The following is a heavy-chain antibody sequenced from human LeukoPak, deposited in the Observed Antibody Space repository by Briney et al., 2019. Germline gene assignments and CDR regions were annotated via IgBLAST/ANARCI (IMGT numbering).Heavy chain of an antibody. Sequence: GGSLRLSCEASGLTFSRSSINWVRQAPGKGLEWVAYISFTSGTIYYVDSVEGRFTVSRDNARSSLYLQMNGLRAEDTALYYCARRKYDCSGGSCYGFAFDLWGQGTMVTVSS. J-gene: IGHJ3*01. V-gene: IGHV3-48*04. CDR3: ARRKYDCSGGSCYGFAFDL. CDR2: ISFTSGTI. CDR1: GLTFSRSS. D-gene: IGHD2-15*01.